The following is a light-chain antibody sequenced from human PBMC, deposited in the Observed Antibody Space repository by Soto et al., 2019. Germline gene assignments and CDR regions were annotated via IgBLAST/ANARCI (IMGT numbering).Light chain of an antibody. Sequence: ERVLTQSPVNLSLSPCEIATLSCRASQSVSSSYLAWYQQKPGLAPRLLIYDASSRATGIPDRFSGSGSGTDFTLTISRLEPEDFAVYYCQQYGSLITFGQGTRLEIK. CDR2: DAS. CDR3: QQYGSLIT. V-gene: IGKV3D-20*01. J-gene: IGKJ5*01. CDR1: QSVSSSY.